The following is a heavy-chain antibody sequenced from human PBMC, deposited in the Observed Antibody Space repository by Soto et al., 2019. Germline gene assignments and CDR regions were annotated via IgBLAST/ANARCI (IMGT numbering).Heavy chain of an antibody. CDR2: IRSKANNYAT. CDR3: IAWEGQIYYYGLDV. D-gene: IGHD1-26*01. Sequence: PGGSPRLSCAASGFTFSGSAMYWVRQASGKGLEWVGRIRSKANNYATVYAASVKGRFTISRDDSKNTAYLQMNSLKTEDTAVYYCIAWEGQIYYYGLDVWGQGTTVTVSS. J-gene: IGHJ6*02. V-gene: IGHV3-73*01. CDR1: GFTFSGSA.